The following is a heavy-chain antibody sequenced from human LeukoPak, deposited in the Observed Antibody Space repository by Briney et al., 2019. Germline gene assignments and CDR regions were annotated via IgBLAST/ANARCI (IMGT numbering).Heavy chain of an antibody. CDR3: ARVSFGPASEWFDP. D-gene: IGHD3/OR15-3a*01. CDR1: GFNVRSKY. V-gene: IGHV3-53*01. J-gene: IGHJ5*02. Sequence: PGGSLRLSCAASGFNVRSKYMSWVRQAPVKGLECVSVFYSGGTTAYADSVKGRFTVSIDNSNNTLYLQMNSLRAEDTAVYYCARVSFGPASEWFDPWGQGTLVTVSS. CDR2: FYSGGTT.